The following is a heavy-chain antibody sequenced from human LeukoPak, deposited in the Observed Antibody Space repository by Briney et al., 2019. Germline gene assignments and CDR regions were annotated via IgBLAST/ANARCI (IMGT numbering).Heavy chain of an antibody. Sequence: PGGSLRLSCAASGFTVSSNYMSWVRQAPGKGLEWVSVIYSGGGTYYSDSVKGRFTISRDNSKNTLYLHMNSLRADDTAVYYCARAIRDYVWGNYSGAVHNWFDPWGQGTLVTVSS. V-gene: IGHV3-53*01. CDR3: ARAIRDYVWGNYSGAVHNWFDP. D-gene: IGHD3-16*01. CDR1: GFTVSSNY. J-gene: IGHJ5*02. CDR2: IYSGGGT.